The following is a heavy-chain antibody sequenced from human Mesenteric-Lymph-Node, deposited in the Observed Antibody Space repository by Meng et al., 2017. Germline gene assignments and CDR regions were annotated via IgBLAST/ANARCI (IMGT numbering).Heavy chain of an antibody. V-gene: IGHV4-31*03. CDR1: GVTGSSGCYY. Sequence: QLQQQGSVPGLLKPPPPLALTCTVSGVTGSSGCYYWTWIRQDPGMGLVGFGHINCSGTTYSYPSLKMRVIISIDTSKYQFSLNLRSVTATDTDVYYCTTLDGYFTSWGQGTLVTVSS. CDR2: INCSGTT. J-gene: IGHJ4*02. CDR3: TTLDGYFTS. D-gene: IGHD4-17*01.